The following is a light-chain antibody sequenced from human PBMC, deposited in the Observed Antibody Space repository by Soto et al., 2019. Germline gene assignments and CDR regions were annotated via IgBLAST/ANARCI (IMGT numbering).Light chain of an antibody. J-gene: IGKJ2*01. CDR3: QQLYSYPYT. Sequence: DIQLTQSPSFLSASVGDRVTITCRASQGISTYLAWYQQKSGKAPKLLIYVASTWQSGVPSRFSGSGSGTEFTVTISSLQPEDLAIYYCQQLYSYPYTFGQGTKLEI. CDR2: VAS. CDR1: QGISTY. V-gene: IGKV1-9*01.